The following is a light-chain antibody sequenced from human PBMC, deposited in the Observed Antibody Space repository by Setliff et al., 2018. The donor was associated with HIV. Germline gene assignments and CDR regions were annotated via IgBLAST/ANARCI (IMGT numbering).Light chain of an antibody. CDR1: SSDVGGYKF. Sequence: QSALTQPPSASGSPGQSVTISCTGTSSDVGGYKFVSWYQQHPGKAPKLIISEVNKRPSGVPDRFSGSKSGNTASLTVSGLQAEDEADYYCSSYAGSNNVFGTGTKVTVL. J-gene: IGLJ1*01. V-gene: IGLV2-8*01. CDR2: EVN. CDR3: SSYAGSNNV.